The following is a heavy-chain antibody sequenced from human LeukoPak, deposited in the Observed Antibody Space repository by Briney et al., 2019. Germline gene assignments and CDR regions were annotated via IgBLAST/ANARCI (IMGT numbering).Heavy chain of an antibody. J-gene: IGHJ6*03. CDR3: ARAAHYYGSGSYGGPYYYYMDV. CDR2: IIPIFGTA. CDR1: GGTFSSYA. V-gene: IGHV1-69*05. Sequence: SVKVSCKASGGTFSSYAISWVRHAPGQGLEWMGGIIPIFGTANYAQKFQGRVTITTDESTSTAYMELSSLRSEDTAVYYCARAAHYYGSGSYGGPYYYYMDVWGKGTAVTVSS. D-gene: IGHD3-10*01.